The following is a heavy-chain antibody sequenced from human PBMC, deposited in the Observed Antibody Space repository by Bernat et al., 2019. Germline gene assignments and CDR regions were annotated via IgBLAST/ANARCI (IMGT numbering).Heavy chain of an antibody. J-gene: IGHJ4*02. CDR2: VSYTGST. D-gene: IGHD3-16*01. CDR3: ARMLPPLTAYYFDS. CDR1: GGSISNYY. Sequence: QVQLQESGPGLVKPSETLSLTCTVSGGSISNYYWGWVRQPPGKELEWIGYVSYTGSTHYTPHLKSRATVSLDTSDNQFSLNLSSVTAADTAVYYCARMLPPLTAYYFDSWGQGTLVTVSS. V-gene: IGHV4-59*08.